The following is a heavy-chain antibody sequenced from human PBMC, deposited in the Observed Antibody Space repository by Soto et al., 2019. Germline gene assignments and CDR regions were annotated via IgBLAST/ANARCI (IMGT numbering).Heavy chain of an antibody. CDR1: GYTFTGYY. D-gene: IGHD5-18*01. J-gene: IGHJ4*02. Sequence: GASVKVSCKASGYTFTGYYMHWVRQAPGQGLEWMGWINPNSGGTNYAQKFQGWVTMTRDTSISTAYMELSRLRSDDTAVYYCARENGGYSYGYVIFDYCGQGTLLTVSS. V-gene: IGHV1-2*04. CDR2: INPNSGGT. CDR3: ARENGGYSYGYVIFDY.